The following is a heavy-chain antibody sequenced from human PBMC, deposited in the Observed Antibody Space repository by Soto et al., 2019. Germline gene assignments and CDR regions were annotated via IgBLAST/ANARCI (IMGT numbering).Heavy chain of an antibody. D-gene: IGHD2-15*01. Sequence: GGSLRLSCAASGFTFSSYWMSWVRQAPGKGLEWVANIKQDGSEKYYVDSVKGRFTISRDNAKNSLYLQMNSLRAEDTAVYYCARDSIAVVVAATSPDYYYYMDVWGKGTTVTVSS. CDR2: IKQDGSEK. J-gene: IGHJ6*03. CDR1: GFTFSSYW. CDR3: ARDSIAVVVAATSPDYYYYMDV. V-gene: IGHV3-7*01.